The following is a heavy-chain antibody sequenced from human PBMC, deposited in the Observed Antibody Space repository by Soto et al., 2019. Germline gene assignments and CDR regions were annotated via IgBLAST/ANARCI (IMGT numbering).Heavy chain of an antibody. Sequence: GGSLILSCVVSGRTFRSYAMSWVRQAPGKGLEWVSGISGGGAGTYYADSVKGRFTISRDPSTTTLFLDMYSLGAEDTAIYYCAKGRKPDHDDGLCAFDSWGQGVLVTVSS. D-gene: IGHD3-3*01. J-gene: IGHJ4*02. CDR2: ISGGGAGT. CDR3: AKGRKPDHDDGLCAFDS. V-gene: IGHV3-23*01. CDR1: GRTFRSYA.